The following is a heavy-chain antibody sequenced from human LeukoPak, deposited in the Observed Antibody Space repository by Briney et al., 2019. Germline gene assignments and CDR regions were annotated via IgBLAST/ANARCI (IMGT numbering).Heavy chain of an antibody. CDR3: ARAAVAFDY. J-gene: IGHJ4*02. Sequence: GGSLRLSCAASGFTFSSYAMHWVRRAPGKGLEWVAVISYDGSNKYYADSVKGRFTISRDNSKNTLYLQMNSLRAEDTAVYYCARAAVAFDYWGQGTLVTVSS. V-gene: IGHV3-30*04. D-gene: IGHD6-19*01. CDR2: ISYDGSNK. CDR1: GFTFSSYA.